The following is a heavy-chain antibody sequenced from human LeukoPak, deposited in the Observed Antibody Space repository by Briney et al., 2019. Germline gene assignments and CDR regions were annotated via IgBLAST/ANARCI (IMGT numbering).Heavy chain of an antibody. CDR1: GFTFSSYE. V-gene: IGHV3-48*03. J-gene: IGHJ6*04. D-gene: IGHD3-10*02. CDR3: AELGITMIGGV. CDR2: ISSSGSTT. Sequence: PGGSLRLSCAASGFTFSSYEMNWLREAPGKGLEWVSYISSSGSTTYYADSVKGRFTISRDNAKNSLYMQMNSLRAEDTAVSYCAELGITMIGGVWGKGNTVTISS.